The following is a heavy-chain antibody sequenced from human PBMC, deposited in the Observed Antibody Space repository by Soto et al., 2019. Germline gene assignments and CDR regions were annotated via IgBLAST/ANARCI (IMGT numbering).Heavy chain of an antibody. CDR2: VFYSGNT. J-gene: IGHJ6*02. Sequence: LSLTCNVSGGSMRSYYWTWMRQSPGKGLEWLGNVFYSGNTNLNPSLRDRLSISVDTSKNKFSLMLNSVTAADTAVYYCARDLICCGMDVWGQGTTVTVSS. CDR1: GGSMRSYY. CDR3: ARDLICCGMDV. D-gene: IGHD2-8*01. V-gene: IGHV4-59*01.